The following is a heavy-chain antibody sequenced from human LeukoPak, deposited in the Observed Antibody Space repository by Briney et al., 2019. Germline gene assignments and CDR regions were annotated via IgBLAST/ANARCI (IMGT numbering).Heavy chain of an antibody. CDR2: TSASGDRT. CDR3: VEIAASAPFDY. CDR1: GFTFRSYA. J-gene: IGHJ4*02. D-gene: IGHD6-13*01. V-gene: IGHV3-23*01. Sequence: PGGSLRLSCAASGFTFRSYAMNWVRQAPGKGLEWVSRTSASGDRTYHADSVKGRFTISRDNSKNMLYLQMNSLRAEDTAIYYCVEIAASAPFDYWGQGTLVTVSP.